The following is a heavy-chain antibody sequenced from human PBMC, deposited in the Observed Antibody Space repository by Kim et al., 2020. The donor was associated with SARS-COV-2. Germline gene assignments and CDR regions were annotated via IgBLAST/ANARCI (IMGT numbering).Heavy chain of an antibody. V-gene: IGHV3-49*03. CDR2: IRSKAYGGTT. Sequence: GGSLRLSCTASGFTFGDYAMSWFRQAPGKGLEWVGFIRSKAYGGTTEYAASVKGRFTISRDDSKSIAYLQMNSLKTEDTAVYYCTRGGCSGGSCNSGVDYWGQGTLVTVSS. CDR1: GFTFGDYA. D-gene: IGHD2-15*01. J-gene: IGHJ4*02. CDR3: TRGGCSGGSCNSGVDY.